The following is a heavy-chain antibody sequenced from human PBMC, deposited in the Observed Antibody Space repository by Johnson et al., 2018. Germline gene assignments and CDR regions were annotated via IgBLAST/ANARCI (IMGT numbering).Heavy chain of an antibody. CDR1: GFTFSSHT. V-gene: IGHV3-30*17. Sequence: QVQLVESGGDMVQXGKSLRLXCAASGFTFSSHTMHWVRQAPGKGLDWVAVISHNGRNTYLADSVQGRFTISRDNSKNIFFLQMNNLTTEDTAIYFWARHEIKAFDFWGQGTVVSVSS. CDR3: ARHEIKAFDF. D-gene: IGHD5-24*01. CDR2: ISHNGRNT. J-gene: IGHJ3*01.